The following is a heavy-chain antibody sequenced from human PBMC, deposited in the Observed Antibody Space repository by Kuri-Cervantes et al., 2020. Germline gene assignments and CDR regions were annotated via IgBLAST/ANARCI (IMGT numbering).Heavy chain of an antibody. D-gene: IGHD6-13*01. CDR2: IYYSGST. V-gene: IGHV4-39*01. Sequence: ESLKISCTVSGGSTSSSSYYWGWIRQPPGKGLEWIGSIYYSGSTYYNPSLKSRVTISVDTSKNQFSPKLSSVTAADTAVYCCARQRGSPSFDYWGQGTLVTVSS. CDR1: GGSTSSSSYY. CDR3: ARQRGSPSFDY. J-gene: IGHJ4*02.